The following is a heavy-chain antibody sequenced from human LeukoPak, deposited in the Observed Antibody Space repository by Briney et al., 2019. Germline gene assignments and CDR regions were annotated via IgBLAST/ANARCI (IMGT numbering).Heavy chain of an antibody. CDR3: ARGLWFGEPVNNWFDP. CDR2: INPNSGGT. V-gene: IGHV1-2*02. Sequence: ASVKVSCKASGYTFTGYYMHWVRQAPGQGLEWMGWINPNSGGTNYAQKFQGRVTMTRDTSISTAYMELSRLRSDDTAVYYCARGLWFGEPVNNWFDPWGQGTLVTVPS. D-gene: IGHD3-10*01. J-gene: IGHJ5*02. CDR1: GYTFTGYY.